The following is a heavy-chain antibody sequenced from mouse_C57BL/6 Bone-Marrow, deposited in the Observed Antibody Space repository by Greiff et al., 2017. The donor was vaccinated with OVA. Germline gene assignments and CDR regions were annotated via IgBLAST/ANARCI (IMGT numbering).Heavy chain of an antibody. Sequence: QVQLQQPGAELVKPGASVKLSCKASGYTFTSYWMHWVKQRPGRGLEWIGRIDPNSGGTKYNEKFKSKATLTVDKPSSTAYMQLSSLTSEDSAVYYCARSRGDYCYGERYYFDYWGQGTTLTVSS. CDR3: ARSRGDYCYGERYYFDY. J-gene: IGHJ2*01. CDR2: IDPNSGGT. V-gene: IGHV1-72*01. D-gene: IGHD2-12*01. CDR1: GYTFTSYW.